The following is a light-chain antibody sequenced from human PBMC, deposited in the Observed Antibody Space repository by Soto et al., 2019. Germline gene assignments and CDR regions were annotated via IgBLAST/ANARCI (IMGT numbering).Light chain of an antibody. V-gene: IGKV3-20*01. CDR2: DTS. J-gene: IGKJ1*01. CDR1: QTLSSSF. Sequence: DIVLTQSPGTLSLSPRQRPTLSCRTSQTLSSSFLAWYQQTPGQAPRLLIYDTSTRAIDIPDRLSGSGSGTDFTLTSSRMEPEDFAVYYCQQYGYLGTFGQGTKVYIK. CDR3: QQYGYLGT.